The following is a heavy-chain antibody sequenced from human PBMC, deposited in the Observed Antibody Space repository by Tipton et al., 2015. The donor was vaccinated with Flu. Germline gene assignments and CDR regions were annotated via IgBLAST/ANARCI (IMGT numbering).Heavy chain of an antibody. D-gene: IGHD1-1*01. V-gene: IGHV3-30*02. CDR3: AKDAATGTAYNNYYGMDV. Sequence: SLRLSCAASGFTFRSYGMHWVRQAPGKGLEWLAFIRYDASNKNYADSVKGRFTISRDYSRNTLYLQMNSLRAEDTAVYYCAKDAATGTAYNNYYGMDVWGQGTTVTVSS. CDR1: GFTFRSYG. CDR2: IRYDASNK. J-gene: IGHJ6*02.